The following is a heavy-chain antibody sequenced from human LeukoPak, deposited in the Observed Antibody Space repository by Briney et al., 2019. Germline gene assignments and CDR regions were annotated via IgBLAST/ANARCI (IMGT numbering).Heavy chain of an antibody. J-gene: IGHJ4*02. CDR2: IKPSGGRT. D-gene: IGHD3-3*01. CDR1: GYTFTSDY. CDR3: ARGSRFLDY. V-gene: IGHV1-46*01. Sequence: ASVKVSCKASGYTFTSDYIHWVRQAPGQGLEWLGIIKPSGGRTTYGQNFQGRVTMHRDTSTSTVYMELSSLRSEDTAVYYCARGSRFLDYWGQGTLVTVSS.